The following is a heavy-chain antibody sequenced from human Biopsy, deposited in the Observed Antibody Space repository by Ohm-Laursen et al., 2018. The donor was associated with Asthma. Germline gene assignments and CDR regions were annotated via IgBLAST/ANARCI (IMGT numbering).Heavy chain of an antibody. CDR2: INSVFGTT. CDR3: ARKAGSCISRTCYSLDF. J-gene: IGHJ4*02. D-gene: IGHD2-2*01. V-gene: IGHV1-69*13. CDR1: GGTFNTYV. Sequence: SVKASCKPLGGTFNTYVIGWVRQAPGQGLEWMGGINSVFGTTTYPQKFQDRVTITADDSTSTVYMESSSLRSEDTAVYYCARKAGSCISRTCYSLDFWGQGTLVTVSS.